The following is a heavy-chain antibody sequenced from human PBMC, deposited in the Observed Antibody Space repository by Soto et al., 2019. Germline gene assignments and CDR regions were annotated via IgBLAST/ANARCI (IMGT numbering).Heavy chain of an antibody. CDR2: ISYDGSNK. Sequence: GGSLRLSCAASGFTFSSYGMHWVRQAPGKGLEWVAVISYDGSNKYYADSVKGRFTISRDNSKNTLYLQMNSLRAEDTAVYYCAKERTDYGDYLVQGFDYWGQGTLVTVSS. J-gene: IGHJ4*02. D-gene: IGHD4-17*01. CDR1: GFTFSSYG. CDR3: AKERTDYGDYLVQGFDY. V-gene: IGHV3-30*18.